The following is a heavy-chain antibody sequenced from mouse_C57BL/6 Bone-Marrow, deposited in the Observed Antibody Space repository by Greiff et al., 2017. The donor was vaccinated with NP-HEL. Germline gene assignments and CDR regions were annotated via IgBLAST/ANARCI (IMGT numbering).Heavy chain of an antibody. D-gene: IGHD1-1*01. Sequence: QVQLQQSGPELVKPGASVKISCKASGYAFSSSWMNWVKQRPGKGLECIGRIYPGDGDTNYNGKFKGKATLTADKSSSTAYMQLSSLTSEDSAVYFCATPPITTVAPGYWYFDVWGTGTTVTVSS. V-gene: IGHV1-82*01. CDR1: GYAFSSSW. CDR3: ATPPITTVAPGYWYFDV. CDR2: IYPGDGDT. J-gene: IGHJ1*03.